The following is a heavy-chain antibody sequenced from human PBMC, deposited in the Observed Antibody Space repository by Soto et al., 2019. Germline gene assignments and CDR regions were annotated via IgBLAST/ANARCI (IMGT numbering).Heavy chain of an antibody. CDR2: IYWDDDK. CDR1: GFSLSTSGVG. J-gene: IGHJ4*02. CDR3: AHRVPGSATGWDTRIFDY. D-gene: IGHD6-19*01. V-gene: IGHV2-5*02. Sequence: SGPTLVNPTQTLTLTCTFSGFSLSTSGVGVGWIRQSPGKALEWLAFIYWDDDKRYNPSLKSRLTITKVTSQNLVVLIMTNMDSVDTGTYFCAHRVPGSATGWDTRIFDYWGQGTLVTVSS.